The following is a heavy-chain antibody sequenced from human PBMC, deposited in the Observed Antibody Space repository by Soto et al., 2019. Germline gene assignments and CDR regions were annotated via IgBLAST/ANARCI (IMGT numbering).Heavy chain of an antibody. J-gene: IGHJ5*01. D-gene: IGHD3-3*01. CDR1: GYSFASYW. CDR2: MYPGDSDV. CDR3: ARRDTDFWSGYPSRGWFDS. V-gene: IGHV5-51*01. Sequence: PGESLKISCTASGYSFASYWIAWVRQVPGKGLEGMGIMYPGDSDVKYSPSFQGQVTISADKSISTAYLQWSSLKASDTAIYYCARRDTDFWSGYPSRGWFDSWGQGTQVTVSS.